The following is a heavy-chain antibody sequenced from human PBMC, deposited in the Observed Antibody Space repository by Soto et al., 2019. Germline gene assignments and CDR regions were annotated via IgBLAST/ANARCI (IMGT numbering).Heavy chain of an antibody. J-gene: IGHJ4*02. CDR2: IYDSGST. CDR1: GASISSADHY. D-gene: IGHD6-13*01. CDR3: ARALYSSTWYGDFDS. V-gene: IGHV4-30-4*01. Sequence: SETLSLTCTVSGASISSADHYWSWVRQPPGKGLEWIGYIYDSGSTYYSPSLKSRVSISVDTSKNHFSLRVNSVTAADTAVYYCARALYSSTWYGDFDSWGQGTLVTVSS.